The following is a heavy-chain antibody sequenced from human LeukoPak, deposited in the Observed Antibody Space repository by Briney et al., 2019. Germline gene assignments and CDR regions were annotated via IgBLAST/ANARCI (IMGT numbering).Heavy chain of an antibody. CDR2: ISGDGSTT. Sequence: GGSLRLSCAASGFTFNTYWMHWVRQAPGKGLEWVSIISGDGSTTNYADSVQGRFTISRDNAKNTLYLQMNSLRAEDTAVYYCARDEPTVTTGPPVGSWGQGTLVAVSS. CDR1: GFTFNTYW. J-gene: IGHJ5*02. D-gene: IGHD4-17*01. V-gene: IGHV3-74*01. CDR3: ARDEPTVTTGPPVGS.